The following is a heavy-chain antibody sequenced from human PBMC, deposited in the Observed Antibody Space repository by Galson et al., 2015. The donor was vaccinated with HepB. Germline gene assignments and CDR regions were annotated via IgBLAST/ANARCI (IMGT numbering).Heavy chain of an antibody. CDR2: ITGSGRAT. CDR3: AKARYYDILAGFSLIDY. Sequence: SLRLSCAASGFTFSSYAMSWVRQAPGKGLEWVSGITGSGRATYYADSVKGRFTISRDTSKNTLYLQMNSLRAEDTAVYYCAKARYYDILAGFSLIDYWGQGTLVTVSS. V-gene: IGHV3-23*01. CDR1: GFTFSSYA. J-gene: IGHJ4*02. D-gene: IGHD3-9*01.